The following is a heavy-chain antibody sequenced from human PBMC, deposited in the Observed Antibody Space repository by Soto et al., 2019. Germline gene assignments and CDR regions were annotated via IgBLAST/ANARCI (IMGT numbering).Heavy chain of an antibody. CDR1: CFTFSSHG. CDR3: ARDTPLNDFWSGYYPNYYYYYGMDV. D-gene: IGHD3-3*01. Sequence: AAVKGSWKASCFTFSSHGIRWVRPAPGQRVEGMGWISAYNGNTNYAQKLQGRVTMTTDTSTSTAYMELRSLRSDDTAVYYCARDTPLNDFWSGYYPNYYYYYGMDVWGQGTTVTVSS. V-gene: IGHV1-18*01. J-gene: IGHJ6*02. CDR2: ISAYNGNT.